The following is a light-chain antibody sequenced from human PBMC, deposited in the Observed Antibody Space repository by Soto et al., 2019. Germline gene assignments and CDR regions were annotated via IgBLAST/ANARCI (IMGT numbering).Light chain of an antibody. CDR2: DVT. CDR3: SSYTRSSTLV. V-gene: IGLV2-14*01. J-gene: IGLJ2*01. CDR1: SSDIGTYNY. Sequence: QSALTQPASVSGSPGQSITISCTGTSSDIGTYNYVSWYQQHPGRAPKLMIYDVTNRPSGISNRFSGSKSGNTASLTISDLQADDEADYDFSSYTRSSTLVFGGGTKLTVL.